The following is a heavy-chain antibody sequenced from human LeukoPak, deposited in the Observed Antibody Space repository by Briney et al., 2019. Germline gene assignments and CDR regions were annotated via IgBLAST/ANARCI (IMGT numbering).Heavy chain of an antibody. V-gene: IGHV3-23*01. CDR3: ATYDGAY. CDR2: ISAGGSTP. Sequence: GGSLRLSCAASGFSFSTYAMSWVRQAPGKGLEWVSAISAGGSTPYYAASVKGRFTISRDNFNNTLYLQVSSLRAEDTATYYCATYDGAYWGQGTLVTVSS. J-gene: IGHJ4*02. D-gene: IGHD3-16*01. CDR1: GFSFSTYA.